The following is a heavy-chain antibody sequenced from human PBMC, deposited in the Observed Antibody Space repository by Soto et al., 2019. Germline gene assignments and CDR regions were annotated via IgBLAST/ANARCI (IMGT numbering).Heavy chain of an antibody. D-gene: IGHD5-18*01. J-gene: IGHJ6*02. CDR2: TRNKANSYTT. CDR1: GFTFSDHY. Sequence: PGGSLRLSCAASGFTFSDHYMDWVRQAPGKGLEWVGRTRNKANSYTTEYAASVKGRFTISRDDSKNSLYLQMNSLKTEDTAVYYCAREGGDTAMVDTGMDVWGQGTTVTVSS. CDR3: AREGGDTAMVDTGMDV. V-gene: IGHV3-72*01.